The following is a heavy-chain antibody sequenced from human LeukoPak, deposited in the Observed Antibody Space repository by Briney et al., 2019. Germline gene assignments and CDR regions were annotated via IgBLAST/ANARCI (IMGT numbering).Heavy chain of an antibody. D-gene: IGHD1-26*01. CDR2: IFYSGST. J-gene: IGHJ4*02. Sequence: SETLSLTCTVSGGSFSSSSYYWGWIRQPPGKGFEWIGRIFYSGSTYYNPSLKSRVTISVDTSKNQFSLKLSCVTAADTAVYYCARYSGSQPIDYWGQGTLVTVSS. V-gene: IGHV4-39*01. CDR3: ARYSGSQPIDY. CDR1: GGSFSSSSYY.